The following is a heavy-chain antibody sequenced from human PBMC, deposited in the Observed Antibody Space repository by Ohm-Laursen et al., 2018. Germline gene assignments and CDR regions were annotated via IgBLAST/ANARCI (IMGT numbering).Heavy chain of an antibody. Sequence: SETLSLTCTVSGGSISSYYWSWIRQPPRKGLEWIGYIYYSGSTNYNPSLKSRVTISVDTSKNQFSLKLSSVTAADTAVYYCARASKDDDILTGYPYYYYGMDVWGQGTTVTVSS. V-gene: IGHV4-59*01. CDR3: ARASKDDDILTGYPYYYYGMDV. J-gene: IGHJ6*02. CDR2: IYYSGST. CDR1: GGSISSYY. D-gene: IGHD3-9*01.